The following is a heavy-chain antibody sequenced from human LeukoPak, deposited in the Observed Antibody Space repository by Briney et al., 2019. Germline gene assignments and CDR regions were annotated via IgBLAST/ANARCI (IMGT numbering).Heavy chain of an antibody. J-gene: IGHJ4*02. D-gene: IGHD6-13*01. Sequence: GRSLRLSCAASGFTFSRHGMHWVRQAPGKGLEWVAVTSYDGGIKYYAESVKGRFTISRDNSKNTLYLQMNSLRAEDTAVYYCASLFDVAAAGTPTDYWGQGTLVTVSS. CDR3: ASLFDVAAAGTPTDY. V-gene: IGHV3-30*12. CDR2: TSYDGGIK. CDR1: GFTFSRHG.